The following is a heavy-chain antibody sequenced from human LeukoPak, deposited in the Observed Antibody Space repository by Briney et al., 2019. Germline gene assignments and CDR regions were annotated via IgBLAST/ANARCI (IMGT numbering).Heavy chain of an antibody. CDR2: ISGSSSHI. CDR3: ARSGGPGTYHQLRYNWFDP. D-gene: IGHD3-10*01. Sequence: GGSLRLSCAASGFTFATCTINWVRQAPGKGLEWVSSISGSSSHIYYADSVKGRFTISRDNAKKSVYLQMDSLRVDDTAVYYCARSGGPGTYHQLRYNWFDPWGQGTLVTVSS. V-gene: IGHV3-21*01. J-gene: IGHJ5*02. CDR1: GFTFATCT.